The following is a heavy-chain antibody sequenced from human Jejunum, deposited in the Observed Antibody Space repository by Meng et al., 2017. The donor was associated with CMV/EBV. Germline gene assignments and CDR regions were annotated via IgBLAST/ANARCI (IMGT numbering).Heavy chain of an antibody. CDR1: Y. CDR3: ARSGKTGSLLPVGFYSYGMDV. CDR2: INPNTGGT. Sequence: YLHWVRKAPGQGLEWMGWINPNTGGTNYGQKFLERDIMTRDTSISTAYMKLRSLRYDDTAVYYCARSGKTGSLLPVGFYSYGMDVWGQGTTVTVSS. V-gene: IGHV1-2*02. J-gene: IGHJ6*02. D-gene: IGHD1-1*01.